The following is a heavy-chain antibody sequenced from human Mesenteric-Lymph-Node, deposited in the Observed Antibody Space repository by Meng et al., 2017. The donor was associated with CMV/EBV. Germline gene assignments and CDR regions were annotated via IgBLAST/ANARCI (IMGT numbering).Heavy chain of an antibody. CDR2: INHSGST. CDR1: GGSFSGYY. CDR3: ARERGDY. J-gene: IGHJ4*02. V-gene: IGHV4-34*01. Sequence: GSLRLSCAVYGGSFSGYYWSWIRQPPGKGLEWIGEINHSGSTNYNPSLKSRVTISVDTSKNQFSLKLKSVTAADTAVYYCARERGDYWGQGTLVTVSS.